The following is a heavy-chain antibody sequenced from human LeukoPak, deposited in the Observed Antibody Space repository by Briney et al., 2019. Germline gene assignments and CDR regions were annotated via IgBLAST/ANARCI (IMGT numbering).Heavy chain of an antibody. V-gene: IGHV4-4*08. CDR2: IDSSGTT. J-gene: IGHJ6*03. CDR3: ARKHNYYYYIDV. CDR1: GGPINNHY. Sequence: SETLSLTCTVAGGPINNHYWTWIRQSPGKGLEYIGYIDSSGTTNYNPSLESRVTISVDTSKNQFSLKLTSVTAADAAVYHCARKHNYYYYIDVWGKGTTVTVSS.